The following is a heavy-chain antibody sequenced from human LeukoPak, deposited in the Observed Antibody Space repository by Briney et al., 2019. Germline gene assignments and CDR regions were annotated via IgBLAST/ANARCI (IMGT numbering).Heavy chain of an antibody. CDR2: ISAYNGNT. Sequence: ASVKVSCKASGYTFTSQSISWVRQAPGQGLEWMGWISAYNGNTNYAQKLQGRVTMTTDTSTSTAYMELRSLRSDDTAVYYCARQPAPYYFWSYYYMTYYYYYMDVWGKGTTVTVSS. J-gene: IGHJ6*03. D-gene: IGHD3-3*01. CDR3: ARQPAPYYFWSYYYMTYYYYYMDV. CDR1: GYTFTSQS. V-gene: IGHV1-18*01.